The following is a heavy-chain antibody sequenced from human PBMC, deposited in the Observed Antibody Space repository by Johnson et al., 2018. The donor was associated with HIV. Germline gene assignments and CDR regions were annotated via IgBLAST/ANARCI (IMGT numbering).Heavy chain of an antibody. CDR3: ARGHLRYYYDSSGYYYL. CDR1: GFTFSSYG. D-gene: IGHD3-22*01. V-gene: IGHV3-33*01. J-gene: IGHJ4*01. CDR2: IWYDGSNK. Sequence: QVQLVESGGGVVQPGRSLRLSCAASGFTFSSYGMHWVRQAPGKGLEWVAAIWYDGSNKYYADSVKGRFTISRDNSKNTLYLQMNSLRAEDTAVYYCARGHLRYYYDSSGYYYLWGQGTLVTVSS.